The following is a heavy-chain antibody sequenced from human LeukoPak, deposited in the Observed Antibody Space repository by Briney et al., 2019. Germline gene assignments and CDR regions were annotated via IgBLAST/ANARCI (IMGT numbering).Heavy chain of an antibody. CDR3: ARVSSSGWFDP. CDR1: GGSISSGDYS. CDR2: IYHSGST. J-gene: IGHJ5*02. Sequence: SQTLSLTCAVSGGSISSGDYSWSWIRQPPRKGLEWIGYIYHSGSTYYNPSLKSRVTISVDRSKNQFSLKLSSVTAADTAVYYCARVSSSGWFDPWGQGTLVTVSS. D-gene: IGHD6-6*01. V-gene: IGHV4-30-2*01.